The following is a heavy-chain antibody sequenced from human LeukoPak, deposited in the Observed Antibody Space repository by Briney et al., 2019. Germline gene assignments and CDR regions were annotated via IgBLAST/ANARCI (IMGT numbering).Heavy chain of an antibody. D-gene: IGHD4-17*01. V-gene: IGHV3-66*01. CDR2: IYSGGST. CDR3: ARVDYGDYGFDY. J-gene: IGHJ4*02. Sequence: GGSLRLSCAASGFTVSSNYMSWVRQAPGKGLEWVSVIYSGGSTYYADSVKGRFTISRDNSKNSLYLQMNSLRAEDTAVYYCARVDYGDYGFDYWGQGTLVTVS. CDR1: GFTVSSNY.